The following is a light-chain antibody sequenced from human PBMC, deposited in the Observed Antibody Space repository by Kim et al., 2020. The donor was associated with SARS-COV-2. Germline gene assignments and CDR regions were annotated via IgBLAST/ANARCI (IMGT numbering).Light chain of an antibody. CDR3: QQRSNSIT. CDR2: DAS. CDR1: QIFNCY. Sequence: LPPGQSATLSCSASQIFNCYLAWYQQKPGQAPRLLIDDASNRATGIPARFSGSGSGTDFTLTISSLEPEDFAVYYCQQRSNSITFGQGTRLEIK. J-gene: IGKJ5*01. V-gene: IGKV3-11*01.